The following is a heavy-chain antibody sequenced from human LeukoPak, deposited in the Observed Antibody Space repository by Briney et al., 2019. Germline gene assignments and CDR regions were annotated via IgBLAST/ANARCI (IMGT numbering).Heavy chain of an antibody. CDR3: ARDGHYDILTGYFQD. Sequence: SRSTYLYYAASVKGRFTISRDNARHSLFLQMNSLRAEDTAVYYCARDGHYDILTGYFQDWGQGTLVTVSS. J-gene: IGHJ1*01. V-gene: IGHV3-21*04. CDR2: SRSTYL. D-gene: IGHD3-9*01.